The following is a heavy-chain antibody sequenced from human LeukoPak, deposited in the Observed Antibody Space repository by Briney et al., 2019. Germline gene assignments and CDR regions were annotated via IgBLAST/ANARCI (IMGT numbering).Heavy chain of an antibody. J-gene: IGHJ4*02. CDR2: INHSGGT. CDR3: ARGRSLGPFDY. Sequence: SETLSLTCAVSGGSFSGYYWSWIRQPPGKGLEWIGEINHSGGTTYNPPIKSRVTISVATSKNRFSLMLSSVAAAVAAVFYCARGRSLGPFDYGGQATLVTVSS. V-gene: IGHV4-34*01. CDR1: GGSFSGYY.